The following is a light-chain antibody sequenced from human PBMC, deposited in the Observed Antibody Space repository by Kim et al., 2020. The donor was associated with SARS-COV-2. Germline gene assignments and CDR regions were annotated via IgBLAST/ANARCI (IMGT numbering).Light chain of an antibody. Sequence: SITISCTGNSSDVWSYNLVSWYQQHPGKAPKLMIYEVSKRPSGVSNRFSGSKSGNTASLTISGLQAEDEADYYCCSYAGSSTSVVFGGGTQLTVL. V-gene: IGLV2-23*02. J-gene: IGLJ2*01. CDR1: SSDVWSYNL. CDR2: EVS. CDR3: CSYAGSSTSVV.